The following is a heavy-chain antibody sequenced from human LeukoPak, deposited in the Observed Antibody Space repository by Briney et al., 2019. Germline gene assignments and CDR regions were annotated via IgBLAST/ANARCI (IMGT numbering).Heavy chain of an antibody. J-gene: IGHJ4*02. D-gene: IGHD6-13*01. V-gene: IGHV3-69-1*01. Sequence: PGGTLRLSCAASGFTVSSNYMSWVRQAPGKGLEWVSSITSSSYIYYADSVKGRFTISRDNAKNSLYLQMNSLRVEDTAVYYCAREYSSSRTDYWGQGTLVTVSS. CDR3: AREYSSSRTDY. CDR2: ITSSSYI. CDR1: GFTVSSNY.